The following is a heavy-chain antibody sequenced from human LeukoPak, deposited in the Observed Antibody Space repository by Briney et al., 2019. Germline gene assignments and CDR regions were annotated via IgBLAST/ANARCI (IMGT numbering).Heavy chain of an antibody. Sequence: GGSLRLSCAASGFSFSIYYMHWVRQAPGEGLVWVSRINSDGTTTVYADSGRGRFTISRNNAKNTLYLRMNGLRAEDTAVYYCVLYGLGSPHWGQGTLVTVSS. CDR1: GFSFSIYY. J-gene: IGHJ4*02. CDR3: VLYGLGSPH. D-gene: IGHD3-10*01. V-gene: IGHV3-74*01. CDR2: INSDGTTT.